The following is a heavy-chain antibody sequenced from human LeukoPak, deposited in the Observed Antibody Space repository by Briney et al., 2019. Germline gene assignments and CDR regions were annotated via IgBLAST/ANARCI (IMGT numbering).Heavy chain of an antibody. Sequence: ASVKVSCKASGYTFTSYYMHWVRQAPGQGLEWMGIINPSGGSTSYAQKFQGRVTMTRDTSTSTVYMELSSLRSEDTAVYYCARDPAKSSYGHPYYFDYWGQGTLVTVSS. CDR2: INPSGGST. D-gene: IGHD5-18*01. V-gene: IGHV1-46*01. CDR1: GYTFTSYY. J-gene: IGHJ4*02. CDR3: ARDPAKSSYGHPYYFDY.